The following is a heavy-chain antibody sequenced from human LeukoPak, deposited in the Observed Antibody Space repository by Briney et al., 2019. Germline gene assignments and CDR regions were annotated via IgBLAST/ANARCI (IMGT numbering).Heavy chain of an antibody. CDR1: GFTFSSYA. CDR3: ARGDSYGPNFDY. J-gene: IGHJ4*02. D-gene: IGHD5-18*01. V-gene: IGHV3-64*01. Sequence: GGSLRLSCAASGFTFSSYAMHWVRQAPGKGLEYVSAISSNGGSTYYANSVKGRFTISRDNSKNTLYLQMGSLRAEDMAVYYCARGDSYGPNFDYWGQGTLVTVSS. CDR2: ISSNGGST.